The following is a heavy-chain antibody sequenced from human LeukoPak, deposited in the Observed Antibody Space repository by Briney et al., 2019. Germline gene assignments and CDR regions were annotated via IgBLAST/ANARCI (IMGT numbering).Heavy chain of an antibody. Sequence: SCKASGGTFSSYAMHWVRQAPGKGLEWVAVISYDGSNKYYADSVKGRFTISRDNSKNTLYLQMNSLRAEDTAVYYCARDMGYNQDVDYWGQGTLVTVSS. V-gene: IGHV3-30-3*01. D-gene: IGHD5-18*01. CDR1: GGTFSSYA. CDR2: ISYDGSNK. J-gene: IGHJ4*02. CDR3: ARDMGYNQDVDY.